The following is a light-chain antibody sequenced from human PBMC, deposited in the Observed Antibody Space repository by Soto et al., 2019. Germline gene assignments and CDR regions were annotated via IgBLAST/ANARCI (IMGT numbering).Light chain of an antibody. Sequence: IQVTKSPSSLSASVVYRVTITSRASQGISSYLAWYQQKPGKAPKLLIYAASTLQSGVPSRFSGSGSGTDFTLTISSLQPEDFATYYCQQLNSYPPTFGQGTRLEIK. V-gene: IGKV1-9*01. CDR1: QGISSY. J-gene: IGKJ5*01. CDR3: QQLNSYPPT. CDR2: AAS.